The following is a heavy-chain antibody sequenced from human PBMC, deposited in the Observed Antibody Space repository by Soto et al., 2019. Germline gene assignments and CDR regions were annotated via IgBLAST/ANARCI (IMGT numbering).Heavy chain of an antibody. CDR3: ASHYYDSSGYYYRFDY. Sequence: QVQLVQSGAEVKKPGASVKVSCKASDYTFTNYGISWVRQAPGQGLEWMGWISAYNGNTNYAQKRQGRVTMTTDTSTSTAYMELRSLRSDDTAVYYCASHYYDSSGYYYRFDYWGQGTLVTVSS. CDR1: DYTFTNYG. V-gene: IGHV1-18*01. CDR2: ISAYNGNT. D-gene: IGHD3-22*01. J-gene: IGHJ4*02.